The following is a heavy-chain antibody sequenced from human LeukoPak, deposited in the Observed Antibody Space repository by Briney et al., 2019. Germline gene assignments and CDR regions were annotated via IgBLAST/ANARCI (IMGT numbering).Heavy chain of an antibody. CDR3: ARRPVNAYSFDS. D-gene: IGHD3-16*01. CDR1: GFTVSDNY. CDR2: INSGGYT. V-gene: IGHV3-53*01. Sequence: GGSLRLSCAASGFTVSDNYLSWVRQAPGKGLQWVSFINSGGYTSYADSVKGRFTISRDNSRNTLYLQLNNLRADDTAVYYCARRPVNAYSFDSWGQGTLVTVSS. J-gene: IGHJ4*02.